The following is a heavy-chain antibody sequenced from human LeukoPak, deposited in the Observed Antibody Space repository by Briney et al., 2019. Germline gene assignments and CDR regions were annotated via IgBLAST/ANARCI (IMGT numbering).Heavy chain of an antibody. CDR2: IIPIFGTA. CDR1: GGTFSSYA. J-gene: IGHJ4*02. D-gene: IGHD1-26*01. CDR3: ARLSGSYRGRSDY. V-gene: IGHV1-69*05. Sequence: SVKVSCKPSGGTFSSYAISWVRQAPGQGLEWMGGIIPIFGTANYAQKFQGRVTITTDESTSTAYMELSSLRSEDTAVYYCARLSGSYRGRSDYWGQGTLVTVSS.